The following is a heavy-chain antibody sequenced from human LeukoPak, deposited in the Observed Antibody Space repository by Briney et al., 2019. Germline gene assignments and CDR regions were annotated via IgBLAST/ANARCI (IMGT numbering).Heavy chain of an antibody. J-gene: IGHJ3*02. V-gene: IGHV3-74*01. Sequence: GGSLGLSCAASGFTLSTYWMYWVRQAPGKGLVWVSRINNDGGRTNYAESVKGRFTISRDNARNTLYLQMNSLRAEDTAVYYCARSANRGSGQIPAWAFDIWGQGTMVSVSS. D-gene: IGHD2-15*01. CDR1: GFTLSTYW. CDR2: INNDGGRT. CDR3: ARSANRGSGQIPAWAFDI.